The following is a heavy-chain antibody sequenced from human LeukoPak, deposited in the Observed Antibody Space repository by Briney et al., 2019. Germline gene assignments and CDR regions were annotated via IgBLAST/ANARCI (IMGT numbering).Heavy chain of an antibody. V-gene: IGHV4-34*01. CDR2: INHSGST. CDR3: ARAASYYGSGSYYKGNWFDP. D-gene: IGHD3-10*01. CDR1: GGSFSGYY. Sequence: SETLSLTXAVYGGSFSGYYWSWIRQPPGKGLEWIGEINHSGSTNYNPSLKSRVTISVDTSKNQFSLKLSSVTAADTAVYYCARAASYYGSGSYYKGNWFDPWGQGTLVTVSS. J-gene: IGHJ5*02.